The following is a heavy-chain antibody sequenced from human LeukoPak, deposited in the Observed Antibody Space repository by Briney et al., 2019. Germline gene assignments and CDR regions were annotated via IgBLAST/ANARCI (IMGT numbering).Heavy chain of an antibody. Sequence: ASVKVSCKASGYTCTSYYMHWVRQAPGQGLEWMGIINPSGGSTTYAQKFQGRVTMTRDTSTSTVYMELSSLRSEDTAVYYCARETAAGTTTISQAFDYWGQGTLVTVSS. CDR2: INPSGGST. CDR3: ARETAAGTTTISQAFDY. J-gene: IGHJ4*02. CDR1: GYTCTSYY. D-gene: IGHD6-13*01. V-gene: IGHV1-46*03.